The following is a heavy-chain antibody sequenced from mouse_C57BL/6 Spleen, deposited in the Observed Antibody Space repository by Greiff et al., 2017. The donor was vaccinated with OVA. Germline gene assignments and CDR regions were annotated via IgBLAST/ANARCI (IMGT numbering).Heavy chain of an antibody. Sequence: EVQLQQSGPELVKPGASVKISCKASGYSFTGYYMNWVKQSPEKSLEWIGEINPSTGGTTYNQKFKAKATLTVDKSSSTAYMQLKSLTSEDSAVYYCARRGSMFYAMDYWGQGTSVTVSS. CDR1: GYSFTGYY. D-gene: IGHD2-3*01. CDR3: ARRGSMFYAMDY. J-gene: IGHJ4*01. V-gene: IGHV1-42*01. CDR2: INPSTGGT.